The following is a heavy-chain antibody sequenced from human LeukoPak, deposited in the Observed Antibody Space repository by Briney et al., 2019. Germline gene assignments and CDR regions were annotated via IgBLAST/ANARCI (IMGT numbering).Heavy chain of an antibody. Sequence: GGSLRLSCAASGFTFSSYTMNWVRQAPGKGLEWVAYISATGNTVYYADSVKGRFTISRDNAKNSLYLEMNSLRAEDTAVYYCTTDLDSSSWHLYYYYYYGMDVWGQGTTVTVSS. J-gene: IGHJ6*02. CDR3: TTDLDSSSWHLYYYYYYGMDV. V-gene: IGHV3-48*04. D-gene: IGHD6-13*01. CDR2: ISATGNTV. CDR1: GFTFSSYT.